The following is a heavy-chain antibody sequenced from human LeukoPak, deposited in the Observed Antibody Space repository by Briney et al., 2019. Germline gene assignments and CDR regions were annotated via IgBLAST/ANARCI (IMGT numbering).Heavy chain of an antibody. Sequence: GRPLRLSCAASGFTFSSYAMHWVRQAPGKGLEWVAVISYDGSNKYYADSVKGRFTISRDNSKNTLYLQMNSLRAEDTAVYYCARERITNKNWFDPWGQGTLVTVSS. CDR1: GFTFSSYA. J-gene: IGHJ5*02. CDR3: ARERITNKNWFDP. CDR2: ISYDGSNK. V-gene: IGHV3-30-3*01. D-gene: IGHD3-3*01.